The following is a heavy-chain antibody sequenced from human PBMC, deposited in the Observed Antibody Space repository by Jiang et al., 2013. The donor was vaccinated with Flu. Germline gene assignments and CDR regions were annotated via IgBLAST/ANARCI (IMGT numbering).Heavy chain of an antibody. CDR1: GVSINSHF. Sequence: VQLVESGPGLLKPSETLSLTCTVSGVSINSHFWTWVRQPPGKGLEWIGYISNTGDTKYHPSLRSRVTFSRDTTKNQFSLNLNSVTAADTAVYFCARDRGWLQFDDWGQGTLVTVSS. V-gene: IGHV4-59*11. CDR3: ARDRGWLQFDD. CDR2: ISNTGDT. D-gene: IGHD5-24*01. J-gene: IGHJ4*02.